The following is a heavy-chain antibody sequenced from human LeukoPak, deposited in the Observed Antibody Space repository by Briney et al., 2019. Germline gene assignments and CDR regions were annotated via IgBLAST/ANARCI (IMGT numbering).Heavy chain of an antibody. D-gene: IGHD3-22*01. CDR3: ARSPAPQMIVVDYFDY. Sequence: ASVKVSCKASGYTFTSNAMNWVRQAPGQGLEWMGWISAYNGNTNYAQKLQGRVTMTTDTSTSTAYMELRSLRSDDTAVYYCARSPAPQMIVVDYFDYWGQGTLVTVSS. CDR1: GYTFTSNA. J-gene: IGHJ4*02. CDR2: ISAYNGNT. V-gene: IGHV1-18*01.